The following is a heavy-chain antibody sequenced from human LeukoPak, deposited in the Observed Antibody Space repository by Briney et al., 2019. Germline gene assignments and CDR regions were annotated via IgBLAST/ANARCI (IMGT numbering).Heavy chain of an antibody. CDR3: AREVITGTTYFDY. CDR1: GYTFSSYY. CDR2: INPSGGST. V-gene: IGHV1-46*01. Sequence: ASVKVSCKASGYTFSSYYMHRVRQAPGQGLEWMGIINPSGGSTNYAQKFQGRVTMTRDTSTSAVYMELSSLRSEDTAVYYCAREVITGTTYFDYWGQGTLVTVSS. J-gene: IGHJ4*02. D-gene: IGHD1-7*01.